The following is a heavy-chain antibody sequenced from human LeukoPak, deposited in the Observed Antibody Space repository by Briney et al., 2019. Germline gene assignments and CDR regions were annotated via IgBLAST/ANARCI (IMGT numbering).Heavy chain of an antibody. D-gene: IGHD5-12*01. J-gene: IGHJ4*02. Sequence: SETLSLTCTVSGGSISSYYWSWIRQPPGKGLEWIGYIYYSGSTNYNPSLKSRVTISVDTSKNQFSLKLSSVTAADTAVYYCARGRNSGYRHFDYWGQGTLVTVSS. V-gene: IGHV4-59*12. CDR3: ARGRNSGYRHFDY. CDR2: IYYSGST. CDR1: GGSISSYY.